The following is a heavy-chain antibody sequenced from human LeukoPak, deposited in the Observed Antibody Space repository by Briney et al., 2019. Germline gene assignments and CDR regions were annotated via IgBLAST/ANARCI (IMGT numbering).Heavy chain of an antibody. D-gene: IGHD3-22*01. CDR3: ARNTRSSYDSSGFDAFDI. CDR2: INTNTGNP. Sequence: ASVKVSCKASGYTFTSYAMNWVRQAPGQGLEWMGWINTNTGNPTYAQGFTGRFVFSLDTSVSTAYLQISSLKAEDTAVYYCARNTRSSYDSSGFDAFDIWGQGTMVTVSS. CDR1: GYTFTSYA. J-gene: IGHJ3*02. V-gene: IGHV7-4-1*02.